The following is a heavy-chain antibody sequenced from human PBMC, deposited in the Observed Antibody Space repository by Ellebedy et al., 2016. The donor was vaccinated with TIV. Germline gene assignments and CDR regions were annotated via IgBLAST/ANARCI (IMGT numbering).Heavy chain of an antibody. V-gene: IGHV1-18*04. CDR2: ISAGNGNT. J-gene: IGHJ4*02. CDR3: ARGGNHDYTDY. CDR1: GYTFTRFT. Sequence: AASVKVFCKASGYTFTRFTITWVRQAPGQGLEWMGWISAGNGNTNYAQKFQGRVTMTTDTSTTTAYMELRSLRSDDTAVYFCARGGNHDYTDYWGQGALVTVSS. D-gene: IGHD3-16*01.